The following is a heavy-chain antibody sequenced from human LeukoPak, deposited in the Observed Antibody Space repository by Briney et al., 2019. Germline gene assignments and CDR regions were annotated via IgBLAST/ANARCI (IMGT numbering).Heavy chain of an antibody. CDR1: GGSVTTYY. J-gene: IGHJ3*02. Sequence: SETLSLTCTVSGGSVTTYYWSWIRQPAGKGLEWIGRLYTDGSTKNNHSLKSRVTMSVDTSKNQFSLKLSSVTAADTAVYYCARDLGSSSAFDIWGQGTMVTVSS. CDR3: ARDLGSSSAFDI. V-gene: IGHV4-4*07. CDR2: LYTDGST. D-gene: IGHD1-26*01.